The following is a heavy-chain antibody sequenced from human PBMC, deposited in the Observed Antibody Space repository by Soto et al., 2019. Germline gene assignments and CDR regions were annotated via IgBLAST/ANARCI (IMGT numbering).Heavy chain of an antibody. V-gene: IGHV4-39*01. CDR1: GGSISSSSYY. D-gene: IGHD2-2*01. Sequence: SETLSLTCTVSGGSISSSSYYWGWIRQPPGKGLEWIGSIYYSGSTYYNPSLKSRVTISVDTSKNQFSLKLSSVTAADTAVYYCARRSTSRTTPKMYYFDYWGQGTLVTVSS. J-gene: IGHJ4*02. CDR3: ARRSTSRTTPKMYYFDY. CDR2: IYYSGST.